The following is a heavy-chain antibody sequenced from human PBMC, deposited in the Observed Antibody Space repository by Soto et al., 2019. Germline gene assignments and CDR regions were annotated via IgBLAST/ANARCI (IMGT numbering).Heavy chain of an antibody. V-gene: IGHV3-23*01. D-gene: IGHD3-16*01. J-gene: IGHJ4*02. CDR1: GFSFSNYA. CDR3: ANWGKSGSDY. CDR2: ISGSAGTI. Sequence: GGSLRLSCAASGFSFSNYAMSWVRQAPGKGLEWVSGISGSAGTIYYTDSMRGRFTISRDNSHNTLYLQMNNLRAEDTAIYYCANWGKSGSDYWGQGTLVTVSS.